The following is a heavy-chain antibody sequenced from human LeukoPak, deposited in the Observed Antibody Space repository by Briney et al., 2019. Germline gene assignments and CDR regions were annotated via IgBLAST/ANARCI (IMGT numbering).Heavy chain of an antibody. CDR3: AREAEWDLLVFDY. Sequence: QAGGSLRLSCAASGFTFSSYGMHWVRQAPGKGLEWVAVIWYDGSNKYYADSVKGRFTISRDNSKKTLYLQMNSLKPEDTAAYYCAREAEWDLLVFDYWGQGTLVTVSS. J-gene: IGHJ4*02. V-gene: IGHV3-33*01. D-gene: IGHD1-26*01. CDR1: GFTFSSYG. CDR2: IWYDGSNK.